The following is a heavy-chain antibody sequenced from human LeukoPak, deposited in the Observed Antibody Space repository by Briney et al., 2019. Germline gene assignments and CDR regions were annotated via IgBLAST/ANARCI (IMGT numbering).Heavy chain of an antibody. CDR2: IYPGDSDT. Sequence: HGESLKISCKGSGYSFSSYWIGWVRQTPGKGLEWMGIIYPGDSDTRYSPSFQGQVTISADKSISTAYLQWSSLKASDTAMYYCARRLYDSSRYYFDFWGQGTLVTVSS. V-gene: IGHV5-51*01. CDR1: GYSFSSYW. J-gene: IGHJ4*02. D-gene: IGHD3-22*01. CDR3: ARRLYDSSRYYFDF.